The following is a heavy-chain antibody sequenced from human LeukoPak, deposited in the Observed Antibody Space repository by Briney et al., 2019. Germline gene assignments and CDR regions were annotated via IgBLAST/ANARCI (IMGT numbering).Heavy chain of an antibody. CDR2: ISGGGGST. V-gene: IGHV3-23*01. Sequence: PGGSLRLSCAASGFTFSSHAMSWVRQAPGKGLEWVSVISGGGGSTYYADSVKGRFTISRDNSKNTLYLQMNSLRAEDTAVYYCAKTFKINAYFDYWGQGTLVTVSS. CDR1: GFTFSSHA. CDR3: AKTFKINAYFDY. D-gene: IGHD3-16*01. J-gene: IGHJ4*02.